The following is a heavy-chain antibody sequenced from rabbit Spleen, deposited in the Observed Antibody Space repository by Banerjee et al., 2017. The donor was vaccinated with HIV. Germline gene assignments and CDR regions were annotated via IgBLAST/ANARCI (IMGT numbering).Heavy chain of an antibody. CDR3: ARDPYAFDSGAAYTL. CDR2: IYTGSSGST. J-gene: IGHJ4*01. Sequence: QEQLVESGGGLVQPEGSLTLTCTASGFSFSSGYYMYWVRQAPGKGLEWIACIYTGSSGSTWYASWAKGRFTISKTSSTTVTLQMSSLTAADTATYFCARDPYAFDSGAAYTLWGPGTLVTVS. CDR1: GFSFSSGYY. V-gene: IGHV1S45*01. D-gene: IGHD1-1*01.